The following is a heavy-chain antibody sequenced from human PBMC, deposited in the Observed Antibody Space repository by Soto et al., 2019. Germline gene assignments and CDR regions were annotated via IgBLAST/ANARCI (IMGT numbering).Heavy chain of an antibody. V-gene: IGHV4-59*01. CDR2: IYYSGST. CDR3: ARGRTVGGLFDY. Sequence: QVQLQESGPGLVKPSETLSLSCTLSDGSMSTYYWNWIRQSPGKGLEWIGYIYYSGSTNYNPPLKSRVTISIDTSKNHFSLNLKSVTAADTAVYFCARGRTVGGLFDYWGQGKLVVVSS. J-gene: IGHJ4*02. D-gene: IGHD1-26*01. CDR1: DGSMSTYY.